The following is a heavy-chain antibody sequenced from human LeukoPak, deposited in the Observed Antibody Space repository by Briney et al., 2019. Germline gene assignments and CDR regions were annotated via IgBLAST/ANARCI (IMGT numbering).Heavy chain of an antibody. J-gene: IGHJ4*02. CDR2: INHSGST. CDR1: GESFSGYY. D-gene: IGHD3-9*01. CDR3: ARHSRTYYDILTGPYGGSFDY. Sequence: KPSETLSLTCAVYGESFSGYYWSWIRQPPGKGLEWIGEINHSGSTNYNPSLKSRVTILADTSKNQFSLKLGSLTAADTAVYYCARHSRTYYDILTGPYGGSFDYWGQRTLVTVSS. V-gene: IGHV4-34*01.